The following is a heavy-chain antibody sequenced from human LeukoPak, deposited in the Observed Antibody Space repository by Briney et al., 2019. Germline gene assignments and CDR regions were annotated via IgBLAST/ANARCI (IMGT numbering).Heavy chain of an antibody. D-gene: IGHD2-15*01. CDR2: ISAYNGHT. J-gene: IGHJ4*02. CDR3: ARASAQWSDY. CDR1: GYTFTNYG. V-gene: IGHV1-18*01. Sequence: ASGKVSCKASGYTFTNYGISWVRQAPGQGLEWMGWISAYNGHTDSAQKFQGRVTMTTDTSTSTAYMELRSLRSDDTATYYCARASAQWSDYWGQGTLVTVSS.